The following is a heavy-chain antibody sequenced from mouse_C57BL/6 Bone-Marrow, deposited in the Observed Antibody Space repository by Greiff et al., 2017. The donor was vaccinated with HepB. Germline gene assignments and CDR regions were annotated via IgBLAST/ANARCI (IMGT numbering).Heavy chain of an antibody. J-gene: IGHJ4*01. V-gene: IGHV1-26*01. CDR1: GYTFTDYY. CDR2: INPNNGGT. D-gene: IGHD1-1*01. Sequence: EVQLQQSGPELVKPGASVKISCKASGYTFTDYYMNWVKQSHGKSLEWIGDINPNNGGTSYNQKFKGKATLTVDKSSSTAYMELRSLPSEDSAVYYCARGPYYYGSSLYYAMDYWGQGTSVTVSS. CDR3: ARGPYYYGSSLYYAMDY.